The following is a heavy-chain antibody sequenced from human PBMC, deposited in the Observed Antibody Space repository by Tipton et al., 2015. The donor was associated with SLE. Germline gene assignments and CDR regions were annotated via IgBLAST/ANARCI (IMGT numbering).Heavy chain of an antibody. V-gene: IGHV3-7*03. CDR2: IKGDGSEK. J-gene: IGHJ4*02. CDR1: GFTFSGSW. CDR3: AKDAAVASHYYFDY. Sequence: GSLRLSCAASGFTFSGSWMNWVRQAPGKGLEWVAHIKGDGSEKNYVDSVKGRFTISRDNSKNSLYLQMHSLRTEDTALYFCAKDAAVASHYYFDYWGQGTLVTVSS. D-gene: IGHD6-19*01.